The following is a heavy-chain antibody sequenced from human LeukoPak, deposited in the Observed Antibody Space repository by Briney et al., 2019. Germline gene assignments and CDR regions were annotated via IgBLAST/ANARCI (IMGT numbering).Heavy chain of an antibody. CDR2: IYYSGST. D-gene: IGHD2-21*02. V-gene: IGHV4-59*01. J-gene: IGHJ4*02. CDR1: GGSISSYY. Sequence: SETLSLTCTVSGGSISSYYWSWIRQPPGKGLEWIGYIYYSGSTNYNPSLKSRVTISVDTSKNQFSLKLSSVTAADAAVYYCARAHTSLCHGGDCPFFLDYWGQGTLVTVSS. CDR3: ARAHTSLCHGGDCPFFLDY.